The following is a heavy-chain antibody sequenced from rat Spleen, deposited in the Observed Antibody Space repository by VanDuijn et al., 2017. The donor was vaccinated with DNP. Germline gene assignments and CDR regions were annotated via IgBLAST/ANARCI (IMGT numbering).Heavy chain of an antibody. CDR2: ISPTGDST. CDR3: ATHGDYGYKDYFDY. Sequence: EVQLVESGGGLVQPGRSLKLSCAASGFIFSDYDMAWVRQAPTKGLEWVASISPTGDSTYYQDSVKGRFTASRDDAKNILYLQMDSLRSEDTATYYCATHGDYGYKDYFDYWGQGVMVTVSS. CDR1: GFIFSDYD. V-gene: IGHV5-19*01. J-gene: IGHJ2*01. D-gene: IGHD1-9*01.